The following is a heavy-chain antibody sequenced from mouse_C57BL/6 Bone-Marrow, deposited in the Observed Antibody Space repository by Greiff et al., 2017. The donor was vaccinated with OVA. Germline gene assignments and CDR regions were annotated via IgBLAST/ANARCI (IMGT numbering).Heavy chain of an antibody. Sequence: QVQLQQPGAELVRPGTSVKLSCKASGYTFTSYWMHWVKQRPGQGLEWIGVIDPSDSYTNYNQKFKGKATLTVDTSSSTASMQLSSLTSEDSAVYYCARPLPGYFDVWGTGTTVTVSS. CDR3: ARPLPGYFDV. V-gene: IGHV1-59*01. CDR2: IDPSDSYT. CDR1: GYTFTSYW. J-gene: IGHJ1*03.